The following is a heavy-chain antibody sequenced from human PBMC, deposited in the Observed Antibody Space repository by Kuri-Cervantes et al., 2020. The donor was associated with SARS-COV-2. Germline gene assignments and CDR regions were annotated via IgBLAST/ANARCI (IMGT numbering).Heavy chain of an antibody. CDR3: ARSYDFWSGPSGSAFDI. Sequence: SETLSLTCTVSGYSISSGYYWGWIRQPPGKGLGWIGSIYHSGSTYYNPSLKSRVTISVDTSKNQFSLKLSSVTAADTAVYYCARSYDFWSGPSGSAFDIWGQGTMVTVSS. CDR2: IYHSGST. D-gene: IGHD3-3*01. V-gene: IGHV4-38-2*02. CDR1: GYSISSGYY. J-gene: IGHJ3*02.